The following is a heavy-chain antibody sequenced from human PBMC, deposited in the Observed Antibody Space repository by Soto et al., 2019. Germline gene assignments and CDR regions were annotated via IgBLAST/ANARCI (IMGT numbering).Heavy chain of an antibody. Sequence: CNASVYSFTDCYIHWVRQAPGQGLELMGWINPSSGATKYAQNFQGRVTMTRVTSIKTTYMVLGSLRSGDTALYYCAKDPNIVVGTGGLHVWGQGTTVTVSS. J-gene: IGHJ6*02. CDR2: INPSSGAT. D-gene: IGHD2-21*01. CDR1: VYSFTDCY. CDR3: AKDPNIVVGTGGLHV. V-gene: IGHV1-2*02.